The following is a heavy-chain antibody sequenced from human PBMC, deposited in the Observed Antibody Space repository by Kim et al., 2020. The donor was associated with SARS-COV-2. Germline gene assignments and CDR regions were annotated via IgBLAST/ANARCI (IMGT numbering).Heavy chain of an antibody. CDR3: ARGMGGSYYSHFDY. Sequence: YAESVKGRFTISRDNSKNTLYRQMNSLRAEDTAVYYCARGMGGSYYSHFDYWGQGTLVTVSS. J-gene: IGHJ4*02. V-gene: IGHV3-30*01. D-gene: IGHD1-26*01.